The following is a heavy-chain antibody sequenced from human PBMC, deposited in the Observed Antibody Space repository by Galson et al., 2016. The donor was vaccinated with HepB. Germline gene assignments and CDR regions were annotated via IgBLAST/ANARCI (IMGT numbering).Heavy chain of an antibody. V-gene: IGHV1-18*01. D-gene: IGHD3-16*01. Sequence: SVKVSCKASGYTFTTFAISWVRQAPGQGLEWMGWISAYNGNTKYGQKFQGRVTMTTDTSTSTAHMELRSLTSDDTAVYYCERGTGELLGFDHWGQGILVTVPS. J-gene: IGHJ4*02. CDR2: ISAYNGNT. CDR3: ERGTGELLGFDH. CDR1: GYTFTTFA.